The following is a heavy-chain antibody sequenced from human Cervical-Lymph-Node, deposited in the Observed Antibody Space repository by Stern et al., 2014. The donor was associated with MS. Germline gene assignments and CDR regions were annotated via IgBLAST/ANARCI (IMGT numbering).Heavy chain of an antibody. CDR2: ISTSGTII. J-gene: IGHJ4*02. V-gene: IGHV3-11*01. CDR3: STLVAY. Sequence: VQLVESGGGLVKPGGSLRLSCAASGFTFNDLYINWIRQAPGKGLEWVSYISTSGTIIHYADSVKGRFTISRDKDNSPFYLQMDSLRAEDTAVYYCSTLVAYWGQGTLVTVSS. CDR1: GFTFNDLY.